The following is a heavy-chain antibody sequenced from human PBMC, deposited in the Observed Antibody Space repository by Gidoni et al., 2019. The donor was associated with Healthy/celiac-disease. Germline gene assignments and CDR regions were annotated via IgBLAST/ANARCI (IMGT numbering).Heavy chain of an antibody. J-gene: IGHJ4*02. CDR2: IYYSGST. CDR3: ARGEVVDY. D-gene: IGHD2-2*01. Sequence: QVQLQESGPGLVKPSETLSLTCTVPGGSISSYYWSWIRQPPGKGQEWIGYIYYSGSTNDKPSLKSRVTISVDTSKNQFALKLSSVTAADTAVYYCARGEVVDYWGQGTLVTVSS. V-gene: IGHV4-59*01. CDR1: GGSISSYY.